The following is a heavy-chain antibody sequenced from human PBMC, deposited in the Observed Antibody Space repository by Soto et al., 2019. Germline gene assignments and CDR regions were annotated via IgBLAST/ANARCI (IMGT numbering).Heavy chain of an antibody. CDR1: GCSIISYY. Sequence: SETLSLTCTVSGCSIISYYWSWIRQPPGKGLEWIGYIYYSGSTNYNPSLKSRVTISVDTSKNQFSLKLSSVTAADTAVYYCARCLFSYGARFDPWGQGTLVTVSS. J-gene: IGHJ5*02. D-gene: IGHD1-26*01. V-gene: IGHV4-59*01. CDR2: IYYSGST. CDR3: ARCLFSYGARFDP.